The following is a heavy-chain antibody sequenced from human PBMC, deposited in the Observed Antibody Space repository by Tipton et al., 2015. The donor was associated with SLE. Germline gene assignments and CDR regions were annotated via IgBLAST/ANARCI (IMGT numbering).Heavy chain of an antibody. V-gene: IGHV3-9*01. J-gene: IGHJ6*02. Sequence: SLRLSCAASGFKFDDYGMHWVRQVPGKGLEWVSGMSWNSGSIDYADSLKGRFTISRDNAKNSLYLQMNSLRAEDTAVYYCATDTAGMDVWGQGTTVTVSS. CDR1: GFKFDDYG. CDR3: ATDTAGMDV. CDR2: MSWNSGSI.